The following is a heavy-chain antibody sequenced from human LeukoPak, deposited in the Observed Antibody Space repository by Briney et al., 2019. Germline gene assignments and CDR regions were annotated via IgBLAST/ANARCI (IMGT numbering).Heavy chain of an antibody. CDR3: AKDGPYYYDSSGRG. Sequence: GGSLRLSCAAAGFTFSSYAMSWVRQAPGKGLEWVSAISGSGGSTYYADSVKGRFTISRDNSKNTLYLQMNSLRAEDTAVYYCAKDGPYYYDSSGRGWGQGTLVTVSS. CDR2: ISGSGGST. D-gene: IGHD3-22*01. CDR1: GFTFSSYA. V-gene: IGHV3-23*01. J-gene: IGHJ4*02.